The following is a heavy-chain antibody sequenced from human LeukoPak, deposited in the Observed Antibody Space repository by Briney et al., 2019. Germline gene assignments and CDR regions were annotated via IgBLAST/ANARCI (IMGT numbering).Heavy chain of an antibody. D-gene: IGHD6-19*01. CDR1: GYTFTGYY. V-gene: IGHV1-2*02. J-gene: IGHJ4*02. CDR3: ASDPISYSSGWYGG. CDR2: INPNSGGT. Sequence: ASVKVSCKTSGYTFTGYYMHWVRQAPGQGLEWMGWINPNSGGTNYAQKFQGRVTTTRDTSISTAYMELSRLRSDDTAVYYCASDPISYSSGWYGGWGQGTLVTVSS.